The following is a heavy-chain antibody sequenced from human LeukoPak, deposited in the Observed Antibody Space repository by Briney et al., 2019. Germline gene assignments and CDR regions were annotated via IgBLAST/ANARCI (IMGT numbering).Heavy chain of an antibody. CDR2: ISYDGSTK. CDR3: AKDRVGYCSGGSCYSEAYWFDP. J-gene: IGHJ5*02. CDR1: GFTFSSYG. D-gene: IGHD2-15*01. V-gene: IGHV3-30*18. Sequence: TGGYLRLSCAASGFTFSSYGMHWVRQAPGKGLEWVAVISYDGSTKYYADSVKGRFTISRDNSKNTLYLQMNSLRAEDTAVYYCAKDRVGYCSGGSCYSEAYWFDPWGQGTLVTVSS.